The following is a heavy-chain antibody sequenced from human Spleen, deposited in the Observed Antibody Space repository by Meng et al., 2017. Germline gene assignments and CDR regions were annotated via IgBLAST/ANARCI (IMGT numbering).Heavy chain of an antibody. V-gene: IGHV1-2*06. CDR1: GYTFTGYY. D-gene: IGHD2/OR15-2a*01. CDR2: INPNSGGT. Sequence: QGGVGQSGDEVKRPGASVKVSCKASGYTFTGYYVHWVRQAPGQGLEWMGRINPNSGGTDYAQNFQGRVTMTRDTSISTAYIELSRLRSDDTAVYYCARDRGLSAPFDYWGQGTLVTVSS. CDR3: ARDRGLSAPFDY. J-gene: IGHJ4*02.